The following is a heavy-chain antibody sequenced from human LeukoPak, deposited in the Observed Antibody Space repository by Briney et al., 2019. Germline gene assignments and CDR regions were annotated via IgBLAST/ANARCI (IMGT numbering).Heavy chain of an antibody. CDR2: IQYDGSNK. CDR3: SRLSNPPSGDYFDY. D-gene: IGHD4-11*01. CDR1: GFTFSSYG. Sequence: GGSLRLSCAASGFTFSSYGMHWVRQAPGKGLEGVACIQYDGSNKYYADSVKGGFTIPRDRSKNTLYLQMNSLRAEDTAVYYCSRLSNPPSGDYFDYGGQGTLVTVSS. J-gene: IGHJ4*02. V-gene: IGHV3-30*02.